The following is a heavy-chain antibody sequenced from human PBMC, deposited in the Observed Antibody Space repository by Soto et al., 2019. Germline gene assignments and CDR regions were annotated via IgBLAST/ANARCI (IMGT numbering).Heavy chain of an antibody. J-gene: IGHJ6*02. CDR1: GFTFSSYG. CDR3: TKASRYYYYGMDV. CDR2: ISYDGSNK. Sequence: PGGSLRLSCAASGFTFSSYGMHWVRQAPGKGLEWVAVISYDGSNKYYADSVKGRFTISRDNSKNTLYLQMNSLRAEDTAVYYCTKASRYYYYGMDVWGQGTTVTVS. V-gene: IGHV3-30*18.